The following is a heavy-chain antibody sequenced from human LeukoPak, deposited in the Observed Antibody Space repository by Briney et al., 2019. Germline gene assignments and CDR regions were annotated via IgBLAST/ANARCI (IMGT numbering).Heavy chain of an antibody. CDR3: ATDRDNSDWQKRFDS. V-gene: IGHV3-7*01. J-gene: IGHJ4*02. CDR1: GFSFSRYW. CDR2: IKEDGSEI. D-gene: IGHD2-21*02. Sequence: GGSLRLSCAASGFSFSRYWMNWCRQAPGKGLEWVGNIKEDGSEINYVDSVRGRFTISKDNDKNSLHLQMNSLRGEDTAVYYCATDRDNSDWQKRFDSWGQGTLVTVSS.